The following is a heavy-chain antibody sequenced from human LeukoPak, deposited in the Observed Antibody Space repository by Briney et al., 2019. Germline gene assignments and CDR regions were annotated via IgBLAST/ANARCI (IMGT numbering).Heavy chain of an antibody. V-gene: IGHV1-18*01. D-gene: IGHD3-10*01. CDR1: GYTFTSYG. J-gene: IGHJ4*02. CDR3: ARDPGWLGELLYFDY. CDR2: ISAYNGNT. Sequence: ASVKVSCKASGYTFTSYGISWVRQAPGQGLEWMGWISAYNGNTNYAQKLQGRVTMTTDTSTSTAYMELRSLRSDDTAVYYCARDPGWLGELLYFDYWGQGTLVTVSS.